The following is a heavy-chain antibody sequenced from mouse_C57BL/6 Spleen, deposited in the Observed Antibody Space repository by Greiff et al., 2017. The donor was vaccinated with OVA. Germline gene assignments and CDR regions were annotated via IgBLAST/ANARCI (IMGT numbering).Heavy chain of an antibody. CDR2: INPYNGGT. J-gene: IGHJ2*01. D-gene: IGHD4-1*01. CDR1: GYTFTDYY. V-gene: IGHV1-19*01. Sequence: VQLKQSGPVLVKPGASVKMSCKASGYTFTDYYMNWVKQSHGKSLEWIGVINPYNGGTSYNQKFKGKATLTVDKSSSTAYMELNSLTSEDSAVYYCARRGVTGTSYFDYWGQGTTLTVSS. CDR3: ARRGVTGTSYFDY.